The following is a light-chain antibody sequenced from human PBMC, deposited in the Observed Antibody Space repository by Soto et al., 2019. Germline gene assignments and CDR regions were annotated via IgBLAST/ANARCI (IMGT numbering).Light chain of an antibody. CDR1: SSDVGSYNL. J-gene: IGLJ1*01. Sequence: QSVLTQPASVSGSPGQSITISCTGTSSDVGSYNLVSWYQQHPGKAPKLMIYEVSKRPSGVSNRFSGSKSGNTASLTISGLQAEDEADYYCFSYAGSSTYVFGTGTKVTGL. CDR2: EVS. V-gene: IGLV2-23*02. CDR3: FSYAGSSTYV.